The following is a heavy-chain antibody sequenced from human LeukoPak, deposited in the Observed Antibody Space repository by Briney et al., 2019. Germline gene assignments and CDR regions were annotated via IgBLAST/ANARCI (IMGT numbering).Heavy chain of an antibody. J-gene: IGHJ6*02. Sequence: GGSLRLSCAASGFSLSNYWMNWVRQAPGKGLEWVSSISSSSSYIYYADSVKGRFTISRDNAKNSLYLQMNSLRAEDTAVYYCARSYSSSSKDPLDYYYGMDVWGQGTTVTVSS. CDR3: ARSYSSSSKDPLDYYYGMDV. CDR2: ISSSSSYI. D-gene: IGHD6-6*01. CDR1: GFSLSNYW. V-gene: IGHV3-21*01.